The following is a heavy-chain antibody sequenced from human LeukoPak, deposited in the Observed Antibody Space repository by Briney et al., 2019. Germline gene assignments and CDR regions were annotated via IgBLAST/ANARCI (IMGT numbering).Heavy chain of an antibody. D-gene: IGHD2-2*01. CDR2: ISPNSGDT. Sequence: ASVKLSCKASGYTFTGYYMHWVRQAPGQGLEWMGWISPNSGDTDIAQKFRGRVTMTRDTSIATSYMEVDSLTSDDTAVYYCARESACGTTNCLAPADWLDPWGQGTLVIVSS. J-gene: IGHJ5*02. CDR3: ARESACGTTNCLAPADWLDP. CDR1: GYTFTGYY. V-gene: IGHV1-2*02.